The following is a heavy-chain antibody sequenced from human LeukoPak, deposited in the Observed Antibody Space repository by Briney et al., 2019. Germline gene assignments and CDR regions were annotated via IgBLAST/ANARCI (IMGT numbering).Heavy chain of an antibody. Sequence: ASVKVSCRASGYAFTTYGFSWVRQAPGQGLEWMGWISSSNGNTNYAQDFLGRPTMTTDTSTTTAYMELRSLRSDDTAVYYCVRDEYYEVAYWGQGTLVTVSP. D-gene: IGHD3-22*01. CDR2: ISSSNGNT. J-gene: IGHJ4*02. CDR1: GYAFTTYG. CDR3: VRDEYYEVAY. V-gene: IGHV1-18*01.